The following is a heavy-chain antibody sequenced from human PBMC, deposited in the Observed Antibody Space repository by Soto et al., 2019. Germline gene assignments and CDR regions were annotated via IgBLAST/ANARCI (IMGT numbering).Heavy chain of an antibody. V-gene: IGHV4-31*03. CDR2: IYPSGST. Sequence: QVQLQESGPGLVKPSQTLSLTCTVSGGSIRSTRYYWSWIRQHPGKGLEWIAYIYPSGSTYYNPCLTSRVAMSVYTSKIQFTRRLSSVTAAGTGVYYCGRVTSEDCSTVSGVVIGTMDVWGLGTAVAVS. CDR3: GRVTSEDCSTVSGVVIGTMDV. J-gene: IGHJ6*01. CDR1: GGSIRSTRYY. D-gene: IGHD3-3*01.